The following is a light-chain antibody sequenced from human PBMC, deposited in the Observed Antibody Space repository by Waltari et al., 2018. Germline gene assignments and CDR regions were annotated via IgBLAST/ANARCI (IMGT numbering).Light chain of an antibody. CDR1: QSVRNY. CDR3: QQRNNWPRT. Sequence: EIVLTQSPATLSLSLGERATLPCRASQSVRNYLARYQQKPGQAPRLLIYDVSRRATCTPARFSGSGSGTDFTLTISTLEPEDFAIYYCQQRNNWPRTFGQGTKLDMK. V-gene: IGKV3-11*01. CDR2: DVS. J-gene: IGKJ2*01.